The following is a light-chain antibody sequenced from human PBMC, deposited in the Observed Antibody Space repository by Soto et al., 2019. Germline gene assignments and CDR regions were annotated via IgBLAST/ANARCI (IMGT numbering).Light chain of an antibody. CDR3: QQYNSYPFT. V-gene: IGKV1-5*01. J-gene: IGKJ3*01. Sequence: DIQMTQSPSTLSASVGDRVTITCRASQSISSWLAWYQQKPGKAPKLLIYDASSLESGVPSRFSGSGSGTECTLTISSLQPDDLATYYCQQYNSYPFTFGPGTKVDIK. CDR1: QSISSW. CDR2: DAS.